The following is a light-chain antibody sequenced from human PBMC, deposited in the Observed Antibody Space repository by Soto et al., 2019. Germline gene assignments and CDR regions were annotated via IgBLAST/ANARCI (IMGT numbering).Light chain of an antibody. CDR3: SSYAGSDILYV. CDR2: EVS. CDR1: TSDVGGYNS. Sequence: QSALTQPPSASGSPGQSVTISCTGTTSDVGGYNSVSWYQQHPGKAPKLMIYEVSKRPSGVPDRFSGSKAVNTASLTVSGLQVEDESYYYCSSYAGSDILYVFGTGTKLTVL. V-gene: IGLV2-8*01. J-gene: IGLJ1*01.